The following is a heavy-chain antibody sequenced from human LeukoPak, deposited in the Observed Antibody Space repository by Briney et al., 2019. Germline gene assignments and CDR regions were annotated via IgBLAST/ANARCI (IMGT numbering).Heavy chain of an antibody. D-gene: IGHD3-10*01. CDR3: ARERRFPYYYGSGSYSYNWSDP. CDR1: GYTFTSYG. CDR2: ISAYNGNT. Sequence: ASVKVSCKASGYTFTSYGISWVRQAPGQGLEWMGWISAYNGNTNYAQKLQGRVTMTTDTSTSTAYMELRSLRSDDTAVYYCARERRFPYYYGSGSYSYNWSDPWGQGTLVTVSS. V-gene: IGHV1-18*01. J-gene: IGHJ5*02.